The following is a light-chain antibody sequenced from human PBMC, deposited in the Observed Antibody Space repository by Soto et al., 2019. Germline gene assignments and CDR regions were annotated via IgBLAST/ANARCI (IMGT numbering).Light chain of an antibody. CDR1: QSVSSY. Sequence: EIVLIQSPATLFLSPGERATLSCRASQSVSSYLAWYQQKPGQAPRLLIYDASNRATGIPARFSGSGSGTDFTLTISSLEPEDFAVYYCQQRSNWWTFGQGTKVDIK. V-gene: IGKV3-11*01. CDR2: DAS. CDR3: QQRSNWWT. J-gene: IGKJ1*01.